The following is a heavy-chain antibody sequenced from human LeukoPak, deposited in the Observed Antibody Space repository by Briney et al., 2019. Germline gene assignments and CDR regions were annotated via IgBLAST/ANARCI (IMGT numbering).Heavy chain of an antibody. D-gene: IGHD3-22*01. CDR1: GGSVSSSGYY. V-gene: IGHV4-39*01. Sequence: PSETLSLTCNVSGGSVSSSGYYWGWIRQTPGKGLEWLGSVYYSGSTYLKPSLKSRVTISVDPSKNQFSLRLSSVTAADTAVYYCARNYDSSGYYFDYWGQGTLVTVSS. CDR3: ARNYDSSGYYFDY. CDR2: VYYSGST. J-gene: IGHJ4*02.